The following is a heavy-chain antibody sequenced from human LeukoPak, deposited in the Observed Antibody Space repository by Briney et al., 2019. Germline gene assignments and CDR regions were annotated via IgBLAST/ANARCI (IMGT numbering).Heavy chain of an antibody. D-gene: IGHD5-18*01. J-gene: IGHJ6*03. CDR3: AKGSTAMIYYYYYDIDV. V-gene: IGHV3-23*01. Sequence: PGGSLRLSCAASGFTFSSYAMSWVRQAPGKGLEWVSAISGSGGSTYYADPVKGRFTISRDNSKNTLYLQMNSLRAEDTAVYYCAKGSTAMIYYYYYDIDVWGKGTTVTVSS. CDR1: GFTFSSYA. CDR2: ISGSGGST.